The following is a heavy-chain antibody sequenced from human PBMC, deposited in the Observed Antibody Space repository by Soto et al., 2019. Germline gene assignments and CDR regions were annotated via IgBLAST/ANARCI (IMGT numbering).Heavy chain of an antibody. CDR3: AGAGFSYGHLLF. CDR2: VFYSGAT. V-gene: IGHV4-30-4*01. D-gene: IGHD3-10*01. J-gene: IGHJ4*02. CDR1: GGPIKTGDYY. Sequence: LSLTCNVSGGPIKTGDYYWNWIRQPPGKGLEWIGYVFYSGATNYSPSLKSRAAISMDTSKNQFSLSLTSVTAADTAVYYCAGAGFSYGHLLFWGQGIRVTVSS.